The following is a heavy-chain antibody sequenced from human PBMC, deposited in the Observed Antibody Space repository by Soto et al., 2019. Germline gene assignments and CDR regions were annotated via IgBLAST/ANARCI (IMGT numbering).Heavy chain of an antibody. J-gene: IGHJ6*02. Sequence: QVQLVQSGAEVKKPGSSVRVSCKASGGTFSSNALSWVRQAPGQGLEWMGGIIPIFGTTNYAQKFQDRVTFTADESSSTAYMELSSLRSEDTSVYYCARHCSGDRCSLGPYYHYGMDVWGQGTTVIVSS. CDR3: ARHCSGDRCSLGPYYHYGMDV. D-gene: IGHD2-15*01. CDR1: GGTFSSNA. CDR2: IIPIFGTT. V-gene: IGHV1-69*12.